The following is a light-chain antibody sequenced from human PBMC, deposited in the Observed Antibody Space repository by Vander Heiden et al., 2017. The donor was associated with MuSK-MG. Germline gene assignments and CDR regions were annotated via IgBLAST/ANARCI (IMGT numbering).Light chain of an antibody. CDR3: QQFMNEPLT. CDR1: QDINNY. V-gene: IGKV1-9*01. Sequence: DIQLTQSPSFLSASVGDRVTIACRASQDINNYLAWYQKKPGEAPKLLIYAASTLRGGVPSRFSGSGSGTEFTLTISILQSEDFATYYCQQFMNEPLTFGGGTMVEIK. CDR2: AAS. J-gene: IGKJ4*01.